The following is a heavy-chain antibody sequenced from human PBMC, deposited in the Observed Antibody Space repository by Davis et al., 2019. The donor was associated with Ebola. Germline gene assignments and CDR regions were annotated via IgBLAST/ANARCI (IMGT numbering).Heavy chain of an antibody. CDR3: AGSNYYDAFDAFDI. CDR2: ISSSGSTI. V-gene: IGHV3-11*04. Sequence: PGGSLRLSCAASGFTFSDYYMSWIRQAPGKGLEWVSYISSSGSTIYYADSVKGRFTISRDNAKNSLYLQMNSLRAEDTAVYYCAGSNYYDAFDAFDIWGQGTMVTVSS. D-gene: IGHD3-22*01. J-gene: IGHJ3*02. CDR1: GFTFSDYY.